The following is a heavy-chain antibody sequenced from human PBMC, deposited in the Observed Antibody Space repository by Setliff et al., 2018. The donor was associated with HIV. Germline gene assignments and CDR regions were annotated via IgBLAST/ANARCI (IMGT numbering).Heavy chain of an antibody. CDR1: GIIFTDAW. CDR3: TADFLFSWLGI. Sequence: PGGSLRLSCTTSGIIFTDAWMNWVRRAPGKGLEWVGLIKHNSDGGTTDFAAPVKGRFTISRDDSKQMTFLDMDDLRVEDTAVYYCTADFLFSWLGIWGQGTVVTVSS. D-gene: IGHD5-12*01. CDR2: IKHNSDGGTT. V-gene: IGHV3-15*07. J-gene: IGHJ3*02.